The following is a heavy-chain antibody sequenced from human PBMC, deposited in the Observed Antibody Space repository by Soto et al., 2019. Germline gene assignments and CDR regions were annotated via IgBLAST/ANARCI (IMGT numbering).Heavy chain of an antibody. CDR3: ARVKRWPQWLVLDY. CDR1: GYSFTSYA. CDR2: INAGNGNT. D-gene: IGHD6-19*01. Sequence: GTSVKVSCEASGYSFTSYAMHWVRQAPGQRLEWMGWINAGNGNTKYSQKFQGRVTITRDTSASTAYMELSSLRSEDTAVYYCARVKRWPQWLVLDYWGQGTLVTVSS. J-gene: IGHJ4*02. V-gene: IGHV1-3*01.